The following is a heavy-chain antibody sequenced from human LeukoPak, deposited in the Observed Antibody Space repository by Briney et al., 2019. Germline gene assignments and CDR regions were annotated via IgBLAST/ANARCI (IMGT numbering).Heavy chain of an antibody. Sequence: SETLSLTCTVSGGSISSYYWSWIRQPAGKGLEWIGRIYTSGSTNYNPSLKSRVTISVDTSKNQFSLKLSSVTAADTAVYYCARVAAAVLHFDYWGQGTLVTVSS. J-gene: IGHJ4*02. CDR3: ARVAAAVLHFDY. CDR1: GGSISSYY. D-gene: IGHD6-13*01. V-gene: IGHV4-4*07. CDR2: IYTSGST.